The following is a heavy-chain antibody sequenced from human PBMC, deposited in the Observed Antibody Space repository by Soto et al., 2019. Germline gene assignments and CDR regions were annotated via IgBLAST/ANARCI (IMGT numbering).Heavy chain of an antibody. CDR2: IIPLFDAT. J-gene: IGHJ4*02. CDR1: GGTFTTYD. V-gene: IGHV1-69*06. CDR3: ARDRSSSCYNGTFYFDS. D-gene: IGHD2-15*01. Sequence: QVQLVQSGAEVRKPGSSVKVSCKASGGTFTTYDISWVRQAPGQGLEWMGGIIPLFDATKYAQKFQGRVTITADKSTVTAYMELSSLRSEDTAMYYWARDRSSSCYNGTFYFDSWGQGPLVTVSS.